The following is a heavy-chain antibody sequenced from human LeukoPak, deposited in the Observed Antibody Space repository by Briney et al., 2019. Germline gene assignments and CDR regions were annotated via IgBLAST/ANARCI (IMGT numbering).Heavy chain of an antibody. Sequence: PSETLSLTCTVSGGSISSFYWNWIRQPPGKGLEWIGYIHYSGSTNYSPPLKSRVTISVDMSKNQFSLKLSSVTAADTAVYYCARGLYYGSGSYYNWFDPWGQGTLVTVSS. V-gene: IGHV4-59*01. J-gene: IGHJ5*02. D-gene: IGHD3-10*01. CDR3: ARGLYYGSGSYYNWFDP. CDR1: GGSISSFY. CDR2: IHYSGST.